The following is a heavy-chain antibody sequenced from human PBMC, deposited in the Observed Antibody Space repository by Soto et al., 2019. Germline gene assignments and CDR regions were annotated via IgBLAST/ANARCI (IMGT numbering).Heavy chain of an antibody. CDR1: GGSVNSDSYY. CDR3: ATSDGGKTFPFDA. D-gene: IGHD2-15*01. CDR2: VYYSGST. Sequence: PSETLSLTCTVSGGSVNSDSYYWSWIRQPPGKRLEWIGSVYYSGSTNYNPSLKSRVTLSMDTPKKQFSLRLSSVTAADTAVYYCATSDGGKTFPFDAWGQGTLVTVSS. V-gene: IGHV4-61*01. J-gene: IGHJ4*02.